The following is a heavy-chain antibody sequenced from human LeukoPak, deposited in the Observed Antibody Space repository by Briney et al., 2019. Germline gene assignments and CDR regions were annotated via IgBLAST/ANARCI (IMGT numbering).Heavy chain of an antibody. CDR2: ISYDGSNA. CDR1: GFTFSSYG. D-gene: IGHD3-16*02. J-gene: IGHJ3*02. CDR3: AKDSNYIVQTDAFDI. V-gene: IGHV3-30*18. Sequence: GGSLRLSCAASGFTFSSYGMHWVRQAPGKGLEGVAVISYDGSNAYYADSVKGRFTISRDNSKNTLYLQMNSLRAEDTPVYHCAKDSNYIVQTDAFDIWGQGTMVTVSS.